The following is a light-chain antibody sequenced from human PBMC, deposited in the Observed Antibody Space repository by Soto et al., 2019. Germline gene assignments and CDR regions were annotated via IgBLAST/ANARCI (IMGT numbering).Light chain of an antibody. CDR1: SSDFGTYNS. CDR2: DVS. V-gene: IGLV2-14*03. J-gene: IGLJ1*01. CDR3: SSYTISGNYV. Sequence: QSALTQPASVSGSPGQSITISCTGTSSDFGTYNSVSWYQQHPGRAPKVMIYDVSHRPSRVSNRFSASKSGNTASLNISGLQADDEAEYYCSSYTISGNYVFGPGTQLTVL.